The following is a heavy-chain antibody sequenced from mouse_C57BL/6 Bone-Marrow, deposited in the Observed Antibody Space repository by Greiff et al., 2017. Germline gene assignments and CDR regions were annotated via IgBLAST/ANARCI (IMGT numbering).Heavy chain of an antibody. D-gene: IGHD2-3*01. CDR3: ARGLLWYFDV. Sequence: QVQLQQPGAELVRPGSSVKLSCKASGYTFTSYWMHWVKQRPIQGLEWIGNIDPSDSETNYNQKFKDKATLTVDKSSSTAYMQLSSLTSEDSAVXYCARGLLWYFDVWGTGTTVTVSS. CDR2: IDPSDSET. CDR1: GYTFTSYW. V-gene: IGHV1-52*01. J-gene: IGHJ1*03.